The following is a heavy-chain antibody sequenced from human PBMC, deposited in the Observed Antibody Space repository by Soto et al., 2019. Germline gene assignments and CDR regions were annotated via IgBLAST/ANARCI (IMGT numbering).Heavy chain of an antibody. CDR1: GGSISSSSYY. D-gene: IGHD1-1*01. J-gene: IGHJ4*02. CDR3: AIVQLERPGGDY. V-gene: IGHV4-39*01. CDR2: IYYSGST. Sequence: QLQLQESGPGLVKPSETLSLTCTVSGGSISSSSYYWGWIRQPPGKGLEWIGSIYYSGSTYYNPSLKSRVTISVDTSKNQFSLKLSSVTAADTAVYYCAIVQLERPGGDYWGQGTLVTVSS.